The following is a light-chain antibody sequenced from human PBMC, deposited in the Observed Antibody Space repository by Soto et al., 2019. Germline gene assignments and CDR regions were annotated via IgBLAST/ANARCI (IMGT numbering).Light chain of an antibody. V-gene: IGKV3-15*01. Sequence: EIVLTQSPGTLSVSPGERATLSCRASQSVSSNLAWYQRKHGQAPRLLIYGASTRATGIPARFSGSGSGTEFTLPISRLQSEDFAVYYCQQYDNWPPITFGQGTRLEI. J-gene: IGKJ5*01. CDR2: GAS. CDR3: QQYDNWPPIT. CDR1: QSVSSN.